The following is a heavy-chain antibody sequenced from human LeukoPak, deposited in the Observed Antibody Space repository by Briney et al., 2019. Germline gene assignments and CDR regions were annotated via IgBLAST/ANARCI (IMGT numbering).Heavy chain of an antibody. J-gene: IGHJ4*02. CDR1: GHNFATHY. V-gene: IGHV5-10-1*01. CDR3: ARRPGGVLADTDCFES. CDR2: IDPDDSYT. D-gene: IGHD3-16*01. Sequence: GESLKISCKDSGHNFATHYINWVRQMPGKGLEWMGRIDPDDSYTNYSPAFQGHVTMSADKSSRTAYLQWSSLEASDTARYYCARRPGGVLADTDCFESWGQGTLVIVSS.